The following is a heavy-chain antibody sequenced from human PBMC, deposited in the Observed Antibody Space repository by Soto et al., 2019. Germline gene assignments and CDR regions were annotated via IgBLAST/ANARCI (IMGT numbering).Heavy chain of an antibody. CDR3: ARNGTYGSSRSCMDV. CDR1: GGSFETFI. J-gene: IGHJ6*02. D-gene: IGHD3-10*01. Sequence: QVQLVQSGAEVKEPGSSVKVSCEASGGSFETFIMNWVRQTPGRGLEWMGGVVPILGTPTYAERFKGKVKISATRSAGTTQMDVTSLRSEDSGIYYCARNGTYGSSRSCMDVWGQGTTVIVSS. V-gene: IGHV1-69*01. CDR2: VVPILGTP.